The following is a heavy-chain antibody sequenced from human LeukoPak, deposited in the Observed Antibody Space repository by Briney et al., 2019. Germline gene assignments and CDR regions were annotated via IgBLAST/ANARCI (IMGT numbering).Heavy chain of an antibody. D-gene: IGHD4-17*01. V-gene: IGHV1-2*02. Sequence: GASVKVSCKASGYTFTGYYMHWVRQAPGQGLEWMGWINPNSGGTNYAQKFQGRVTMTRDTSISTAYMELSRLRSDDTAVYYCARAPTTTSWFRYPKYYFDYWGQGTLVTVSS. CDR2: INPNSGGT. CDR3: ARAPTTTSWFRYPKYYFDY. J-gene: IGHJ4*02. CDR1: GYTFTGYY.